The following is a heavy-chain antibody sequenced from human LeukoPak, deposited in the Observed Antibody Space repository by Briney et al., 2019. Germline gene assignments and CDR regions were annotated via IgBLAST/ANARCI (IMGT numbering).Heavy chain of an antibody. CDR2: IWYDGSNK. Sequence: GGSLRLSCAASGFTFSSYGMHWVRQAPGKGLEWVAVIWYDGSNKYYADSVKGRFTISRDNSKNTLYLQMNSLRAEDTAVYYCAKRMGAVAEYSLPHTPLDAFDIWGQGTMVTVSS. J-gene: IGHJ3*02. D-gene: IGHD6-19*01. CDR1: GFTFSSYG. CDR3: AKRMGAVAEYSLPHTPLDAFDI. V-gene: IGHV3-33*06.